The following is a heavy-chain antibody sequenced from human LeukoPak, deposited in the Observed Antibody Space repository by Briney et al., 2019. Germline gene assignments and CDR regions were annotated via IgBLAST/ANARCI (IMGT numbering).Heavy chain of an antibody. CDR2: MYYTGST. V-gene: IGHV4-59*01. Sequence: KPSGTLSLTCRVSGGSINSDYWAWIRQPPGKGLEWIGYMYYTGSTNYSPSLMSRVTISLATSKNQFSLKLSSVTAADSAVYYCARVSVVYGMDVWGRGTTVTVSS. CDR3: ARVSVVYGMDV. J-gene: IGHJ6*02. CDR1: GGSINSDY.